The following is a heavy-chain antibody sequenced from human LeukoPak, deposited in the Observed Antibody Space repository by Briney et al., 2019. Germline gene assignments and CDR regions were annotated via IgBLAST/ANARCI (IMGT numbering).Heavy chain of an antibody. CDR1: GGSISSSSYY. J-gene: IGHJ4*02. D-gene: IGHD3-22*01. CDR2: IYYSGST. V-gene: IGHV4-39*01. Sequence: PSETLSLTCTVSGGSISSSSYYWGWIRQPPGKGLEWIGSIYYSGSTYYNPSLKSRVTISVDTSKNQFSLKLSSVTAADTAVYYCASWYYDSSGYYYPLDYWGQGTLVTVSS. CDR3: ASWYYDSSGYYYPLDY.